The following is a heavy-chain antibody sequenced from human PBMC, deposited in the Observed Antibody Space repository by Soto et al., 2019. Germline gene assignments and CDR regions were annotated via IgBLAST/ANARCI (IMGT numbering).Heavy chain of an antibody. J-gene: IGHJ4*02. V-gene: IGHV3-48*01. CDR2: ISSSSTTI. Sequence: EVQLVESGGGLGQPGGSLRLSCEASGFTFSNFGINWVRQAPGKGLEWVSHISSSSTTIYYAESVKGRFTISRDNAKNSLYLKMSSLRGEDTAVYYCATSFITTIGTTAWGQGTLVTVSS. CDR1: GFTFSNFG. D-gene: IGHD1-1*01. CDR3: ATSFITTIGTTA.